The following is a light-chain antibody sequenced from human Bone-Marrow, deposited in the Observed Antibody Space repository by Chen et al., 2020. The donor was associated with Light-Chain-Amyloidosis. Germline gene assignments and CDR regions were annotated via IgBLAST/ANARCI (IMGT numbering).Light chain of an antibody. CDR3: QQYKSYTFT. CDR2: RAS. Sequence: DLRMTQSPSTLSASVGDRVTITCRGSQDIGYWLAWFQQKPRRATNLLNSRASNLESGVPSRFTGSGSGTDFTLTISSLQPDDFATYFCQQYKSYTFTFGPGTKL. CDR1: QDIGYW. V-gene: IGKV1-5*03. J-gene: IGKJ2*01.